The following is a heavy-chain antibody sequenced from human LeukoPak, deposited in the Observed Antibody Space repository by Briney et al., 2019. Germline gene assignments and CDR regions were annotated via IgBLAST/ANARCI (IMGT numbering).Heavy chain of an antibody. CDR1: GYTLTELS. Sequence: ASVKVSCKVSGYTLTELSMHWVRQAPGKGLEWRGGFDPKDGETIYAQKLQGRVTITEDTSKDTAYMELSSLRSEDTAVYYCATDRTYYYGSGSYMDYWGQGTLVTVSS. CDR3: ATDRTYYYGSGSYMDY. V-gene: IGHV1-24*01. CDR2: FDPKDGET. D-gene: IGHD3-10*01. J-gene: IGHJ4*02.